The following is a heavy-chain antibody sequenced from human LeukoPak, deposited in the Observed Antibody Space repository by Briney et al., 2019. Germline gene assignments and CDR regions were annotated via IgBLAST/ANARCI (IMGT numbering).Heavy chain of an antibody. D-gene: IGHD3-22*01. CDR2: IYYIGST. CDR3: ASNMAYDSSGYYYEGVNYFDY. CDR1: GGSISSGSYY. J-gene: IGHJ4*02. V-gene: IGHV4-39*01. Sequence: SQTLSLTCTVSGGSISSGSYYWGWIRQPPGKGLEWIGTIYYIGSTYYNPSLKSRVTISVDTSKNQFSLKLSSVTAADTAVYYCASNMAYDSSGYYYEGVNYFDYWGQGTLVTVSS.